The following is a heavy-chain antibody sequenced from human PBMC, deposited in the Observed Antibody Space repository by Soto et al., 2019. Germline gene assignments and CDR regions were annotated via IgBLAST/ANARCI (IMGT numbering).Heavy chain of an antibody. CDR3: ARQKRGGPYYFWSRYYYHDY. V-gene: IGHV4-59*08. D-gene: IGHD3-3*01. J-gene: IGHJ4*02. Sequence: SETLSLTCTVSGGSISSYYWSWIRQPPGKGLEWIGYIYYSGSTNYNPSLKSRVTISVDTSKNQFSLKLSSVTAADTAVYYCARQKRGGPYYFWSRYYYHDYSSQGTLVIV. CDR2: IYYSGST. CDR1: GGSISSYY.